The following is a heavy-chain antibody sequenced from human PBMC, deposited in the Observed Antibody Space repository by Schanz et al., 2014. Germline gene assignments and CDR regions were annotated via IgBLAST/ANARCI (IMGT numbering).Heavy chain of an antibody. J-gene: IGHJ4*02. D-gene: IGHD3-16*01. CDR1: GCTFTSYD. CDR3: TKGRTFGR. V-gene: IGHV1-8*01. Sequence: QLMQSGSEVRKPGASVKVSCKASGCTFTSYDINWVRQATGQGLEWMGWMNSKTGNTGYAQRFQGRVTMTRNTSITTAYLELSSLRSGDTAVYYCTKGRTFGRWGQGTLVTVSS. CDR2: MNSKTGNT.